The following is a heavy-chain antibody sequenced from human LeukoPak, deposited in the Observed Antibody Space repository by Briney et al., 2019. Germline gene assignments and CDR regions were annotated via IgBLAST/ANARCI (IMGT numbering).Heavy chain of an antibody. V-gene: IGHV3-30-3*01. D-gene: IGHD3-9*01. CDR2: ISYDGSNK. J-gene: IGHJ6*02. CDR1: GFTFSSYA. Sequence: GGSLRLSCAASGFTFSSYAMHWVRQAPGKGLEWVAVISYDGSNKYYADSVKGRFTISRDNSKNTLYLQMNSLRAEDTAVYYCRNYDILTGRRYYYGMDVWGQGTTVTVSS. CDR3: RNYDILTGRRYYYGMDV.